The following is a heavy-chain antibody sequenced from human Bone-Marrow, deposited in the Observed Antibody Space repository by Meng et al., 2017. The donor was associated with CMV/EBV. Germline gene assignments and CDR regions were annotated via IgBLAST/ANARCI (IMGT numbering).Heavy chain of an antibody. J-gene: IGHJ6*02. Sequence: SVKVSCKASGGTFSSYAISWVRQAPGQGLEWMGGIIPILGIANYAQKFQGRVTITADKSTSTAYMELSSPRSEDTAVYYCASDNPLDFVVVAATGGQKNYYYYGMDVWGQGTTVTVSS. V-gene: IGHV1-69*10. D-gene: IGHD2-15*01. CDR2: IIPILGIA. CDR1: GGTFSSYA. CDR3: ASDNPLDFVVVAATGGQKNYYYYGMDV.